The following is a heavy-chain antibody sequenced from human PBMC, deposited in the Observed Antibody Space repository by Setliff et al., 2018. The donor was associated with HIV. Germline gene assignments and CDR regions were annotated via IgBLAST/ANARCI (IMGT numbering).Heavy chain of an antibody. CDR1: GYSFTNYW. Sequence: GESLKISCKGYGYSFTNYWIGWVRQMPGKGLEWMGIIYPGDSDTRYSPSFQGQVTISADKSINTAYLQWSSLKASDTAMYYCARHGDMVRGVINYWGQGTLVTVSS. CDR3: ARHGDMVRGVINY. V-gene: IGHV5-51*01. J-gene: IGHJ4*02. D-gene: IGHD3-10*01. CDR2: IYPGDSDT.